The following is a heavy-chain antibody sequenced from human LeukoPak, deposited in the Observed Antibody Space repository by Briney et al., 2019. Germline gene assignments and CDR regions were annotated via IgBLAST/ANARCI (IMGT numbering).Heavy chain of an antibody. Sequence: GGSLRLSCAASGFTFGSYSMTWVRQAPGKGLEWISLIDSNSNYMNYADSVKGRFTISRDNAKNSLYLQMNSLRAEDTAVYYCARAPIVNYYDSSGYLYWGQGTLVTVSS. CDR3: ARAPIVNYYDSSGYLY. CDR2: IDSNSNYM. D-gene: IGHD3-22*01. CDR1: GFTFGSYS. J-gene: IGHJ4*02. V-gene: IGHV3-21*01.